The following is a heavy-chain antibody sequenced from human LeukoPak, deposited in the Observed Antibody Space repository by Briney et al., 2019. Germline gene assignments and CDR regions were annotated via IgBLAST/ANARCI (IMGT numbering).Heavy chain of an antibody. J-gene: IGHJ4*02. CDR1: GGTFSSYA. CDR3: ARKGVAARGFDY. CDR2: IIPIFGTA. D-gene: IGHD6-6*01. Sequence: SVKVSCKASGGTFSSYAISWVRQAPGRGLEWMGGIIPIFGTANYAQKFQGRVTITTDESTSTAYMELSSLRSEDTAVYYCARKGVAARGFDYWGQGTLVTVSS. V-gene: IGHV1-69*05.